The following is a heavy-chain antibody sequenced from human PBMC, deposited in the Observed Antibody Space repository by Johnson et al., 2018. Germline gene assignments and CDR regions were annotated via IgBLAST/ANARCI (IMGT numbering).Heavy chain of an antibody. CDR3: AGGEYLTWFDP. J-gene: IGHJ5*02. V-gene: IGHV1-69*09. D-gene: IGHD2-2*02. CDR2: IIPILGIA. Sequence: QVQLVESGAEVKKPGSSVKVSCKASGGTFSSYTISWVRQAPGQGLEWMGRIIPILGIANYAQKFQGRVTITADKSTSTAYMGLSSLRSEDTAVYYCAGGEYLTWFDPWGQGTLVTVSS. CDR1: GGTFSSYT.